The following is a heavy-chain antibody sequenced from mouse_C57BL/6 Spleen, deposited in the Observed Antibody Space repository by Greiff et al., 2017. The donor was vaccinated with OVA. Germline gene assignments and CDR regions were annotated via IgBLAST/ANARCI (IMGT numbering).Heavy chain of an antibody. CDR1: GYAFSSSW. Sequence: VQLQQSGPELVKPGASVKIFCKASGYAFSSSWMNWVKQRPGKGLEWIGRIYPGDGDTNYNGKFKGKATLTADKSSSTAYMQLSSLTSEDSAVYFCARAYDYDGGYFDYWGQGTTLTVSS. CDR2: IYPGDGDT. V-gene: IGHV1-82*01. D-gene: IGHD2-4*01. CDR3: ARAYDYDGGYFDY. J-gene: IGHJ2*01.